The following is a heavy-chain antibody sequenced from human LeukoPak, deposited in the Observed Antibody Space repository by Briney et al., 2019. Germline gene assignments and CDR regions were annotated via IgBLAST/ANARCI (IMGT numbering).Heavy chain of an antibody. J-gene: IGHJ4*02. Sequence: GGSLRLSCAASGFTFSSYWMSWVRQAPGKGLEWVANIKQDGSEKYYVDSVKSRFTISRDNAKNSLYLQMNSLRAEDTAVYYCARVETRQWLVSPFDYWGQGTLVTVSS. V-gene: IGHV3-7*01. CDR3: ARVETRQWLVSPFDY. CDR1: GFTFSSYW. CDR2: IKQDGSEK. D-gene: IGHD6-19*01.